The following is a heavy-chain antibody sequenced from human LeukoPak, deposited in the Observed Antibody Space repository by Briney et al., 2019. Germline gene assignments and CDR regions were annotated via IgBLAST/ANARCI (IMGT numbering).Heavy chain of an antibody. CDR2: INPNSGGT. CDR3: ARDKFPLSNWFDP. D-gene: IGHD2-15*01. CDR1: GYTFTSYY. V-gene: IGHV1-2*02. Sequence: ASVKVSCKASGYTFTSYYMHWVRQAPGQGLEWMGWINPNSGGTNYAQKFQGRVTMTRDTSKNQFSLKLSSVTAADTAVYYCARDKFPLSNWFDPWGQGTLVTVSS. J-gene: IGHJ5*02.